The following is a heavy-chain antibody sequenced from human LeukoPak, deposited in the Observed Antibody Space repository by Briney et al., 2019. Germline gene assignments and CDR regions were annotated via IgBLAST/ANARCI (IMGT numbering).Heavy chain of an antibody. CDR3: ARDVPTYYYDSSGHDY. CDR1: GFTFSSYA. CDR2: ISSSSSTI. D-gene: IGHD3-22*01. Sequence: PGRSLRLSCAASGFTFSSYAMHWVRQAPGKGLEWVSYISSSSSTIYYADSVKGRFTISRDNAKNSLYLQMNSLRAEDTAVYYCARDVPTYYYDSSGHDYWGQGTLVSVSS. V-gene: IGHV3-48*04. J-gene: IGHJ4*02.